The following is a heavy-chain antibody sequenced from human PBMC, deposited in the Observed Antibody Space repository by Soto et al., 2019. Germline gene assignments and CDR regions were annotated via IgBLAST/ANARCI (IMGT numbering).Heavy chain of an antibody. CDR1: GGSISSSSYY. J-gene: IGHJ4*02. CDR3: VRVSASSKLRGVVIN. Sequence: SETLSLTCTVSGGSISSSSYYWGWIRQPPGKGLEWIGSIYYTGSTYYSPSLKGRVTISVDSSKNQFSLKLSSVTAADTAVYHCVRVSASSKLRGVVINWGQGTLVTVSS. D-gene: IGHD3-10*01. CDR2: IYYTGST. V-gene: IGHV4-39*02.